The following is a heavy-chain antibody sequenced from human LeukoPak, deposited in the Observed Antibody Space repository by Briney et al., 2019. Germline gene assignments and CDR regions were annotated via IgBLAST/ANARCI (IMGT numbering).Heavy chain of an antibody. V-gene: IGHV3-7*01. CDR2: IKQDGSEK. J-gene: IGHJ4*02. CDR1: GFTFSSNW. CDR3: TREKGNGWSPVDY. D-gene: IGHD6-19*01. Sequence: GGSLRLSCAAAGFTFSSNWMSWVSQVQGKGLEWVANIKQDGSEKYYVGSVEGRFSICRDNAKNSLYLQMNSLRVEDMAVYYCTREKGNGWSPVDYWGQGTLVTVSS.